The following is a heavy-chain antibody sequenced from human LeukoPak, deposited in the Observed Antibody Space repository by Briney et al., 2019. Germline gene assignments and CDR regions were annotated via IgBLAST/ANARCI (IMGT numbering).Heavy chain of an antibody. D-gene: IGHD3-9*01. J-gene: IGHJ3*02. Sequence: GGSLRLSCAASGFTFSSYSMNWVRQAPGKGLEWVSSISSSSSYIYYADSVKGRFTISRDNAMNSLYLQMNSLRAEDTAVYYCARGFDPGAFDIWGQGTMVTVSS. CDR1: GFTFSSYS. CDR3: ARGFDPGAFDI. V-gene: IGHV3-21*01. CDR2: ISSSSSYI.